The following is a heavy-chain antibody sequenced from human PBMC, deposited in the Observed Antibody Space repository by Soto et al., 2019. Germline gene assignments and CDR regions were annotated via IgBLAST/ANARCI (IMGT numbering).Heavy chain of an antibody. D-gene: IGHD6-13*01. CDR1: GGSISSSSYY. Sequence: PSETLSLTCTVSGGSISSSSYYWGWIRQPPGKGLEWVSVIYSGGSTYYADSVKGRFTISRDNSKNTLYLQMNSLRAEDTAVYYCARDPNSSSYPYFDYWGQGTLVTVSS. J-gene: IGHJ4*02. CDR2: IYSGGST. V-gene: IGHV3-66*01. CDR3: ARDPNSSSYPYFDY.